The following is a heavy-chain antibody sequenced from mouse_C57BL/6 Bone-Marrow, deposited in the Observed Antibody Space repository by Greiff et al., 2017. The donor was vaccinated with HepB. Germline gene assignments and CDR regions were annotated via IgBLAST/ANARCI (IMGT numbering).Heavy chain of an antibody. D-gene: IGHD2-1*01. CDR1: GYAFSSSW. CDR3: ARFRYGNPHYYAMDY. J-gene: IGHJ4*01. Sequence: QVQLQQSGPELVKPGASVKISCKASGYAFSSSWMNWVKQRPGKGLEWIGRIYPGDGDTNYNGKFKGKATLTADKASSTAYMQLSRLTSEDSAVYFCARFRYGNPHYYAMDYWGQGTSVTVSS. CDR2: IYPGDGDT. V-gene: IGHV1-82*01.